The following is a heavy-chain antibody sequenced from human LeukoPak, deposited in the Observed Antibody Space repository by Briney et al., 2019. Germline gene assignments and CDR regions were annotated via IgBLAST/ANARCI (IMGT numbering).Heavy chain of an antibody. Sequence: ASVKVSCKASGYIFTNNAMNWVRPAPGQGLEWMGWINTNTRNPTYAQGFTGRFVFSLDTSVSTAYLQISSLKAEDTAVYYCARIRAPSSFGQRESDYWGQGTLVTVSS. CDR1: GYIFTNNA. V-gene: IGHV7-4-1*02. CDR3: ARIRAPSSFGQRESDY. CDR2: INTNTRNP. D-gene: IGHD3-3*02. J-gene: IGHJ4*02.